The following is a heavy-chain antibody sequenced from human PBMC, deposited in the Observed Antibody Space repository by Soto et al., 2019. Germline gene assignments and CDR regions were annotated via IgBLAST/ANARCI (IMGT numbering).Heavy chain of an antibody. D-gene: IGHD1-26*01. J-gene: IGHJ4*02. CDR2: IYQSGTT. CDR3: ARDGSGSPGAADH. CDR1: GDSISSNNW. Sequence: QVQLQESGPGLVKPSETLSLTCSVSGDSISSNNWWSWVRQPPGKGLEWIGEIYQSGTTNYNPSLKSRVTMSVDTSMNQFSLNLRSVTAADTAVYYCARDGSGSPGAADHWGQGTLVTVSS. V-gene: IGHV4-4*02.